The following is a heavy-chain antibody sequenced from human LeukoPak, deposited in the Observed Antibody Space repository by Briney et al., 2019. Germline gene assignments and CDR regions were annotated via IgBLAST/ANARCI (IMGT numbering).Heavy chain of an antibody. CDR2: IYTSGST. D-gene: IGHD2-2*01. CDR1: GGSISSYY. J-gene: IGHJ3*02. Sequence: PSETLSLTCTVSGGSISSYYWSWIRQPAGKGLEWIGRIYTSGSTNYNPSLKSRVTMSVDTSKNQFSLKLSSVTAADTAVYYCARDLPPLSTAAIPDAFDIWGQGTMVTVSS. CDR3: ARDLPPLSTAAIPDAFDI. V-gene: IGHV4-4*07.